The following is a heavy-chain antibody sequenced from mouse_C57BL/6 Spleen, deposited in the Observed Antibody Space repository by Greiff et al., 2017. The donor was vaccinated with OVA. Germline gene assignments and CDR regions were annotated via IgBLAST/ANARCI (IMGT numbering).Heavy chain of an antibody. J-gene: IGHJ3*01. Sequence: QVQLQQSGAELVKPGASVTLSCKASGYSFTSYWMHWVKQRPGQGLEWIGMIHPYSGTTNYNENFKSKATLTGDNSSSTAYMQLSSLTSEDSAVYYCARLYDAWFAYWGQGTLVTVSA. CDR2: IHPYSGTT. CDR1: GYSFTSYW. CDR3: ARLYDAWFAY. D-gene: IGHD2-3*01. V-gene: IGHV1-64*01.